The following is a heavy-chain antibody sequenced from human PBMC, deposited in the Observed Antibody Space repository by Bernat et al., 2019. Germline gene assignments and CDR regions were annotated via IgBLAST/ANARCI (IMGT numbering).Heavy chain of an antibody. CDR1: GFTFSSYS. CDR3: ASIYTQMYYDFWSCYFGNPYGMDV. D-gene: IGHD3-3*01. J-gene: IGHJ6*02. V-gene: IGHV3-48*01. Sequence: EVQLVESGGGLVQPGGSLRLSCAASGFTFSSYSMNWVRQAPGKGLEWVSYISSSSSTIYYAESVKGRFTISRDNAKNSLYLRMNSLRAEDTAVYYCASIYTQMYYDFWSCYFGNPYGMDVWCQGTTVTVSS. CDR2: ISSSSSTI.